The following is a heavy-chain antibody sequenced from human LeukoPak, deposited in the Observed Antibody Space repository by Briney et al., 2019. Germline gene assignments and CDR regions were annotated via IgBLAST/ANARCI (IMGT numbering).Heavy chain of an antibody. Sequence: GGSLRLSCAASGFTFSDYYMSWIRQAPGKGLEWVSYISSSSSYTNYADSVKDRFTISRDNAKNSLYLQMNSLRAEDTAVYYCARAPHYSNYGPYYYGMDVWGQGTTVTVSS. CDR1: GFTFSDYY. V-gene: IGHV3-11*06. CDR2: ISSSSSYT. D-gene: IGHD4-11*01. CDR3: ARAPHYSNYGPYYYGMDV. J-gene: IGHJ6*02.